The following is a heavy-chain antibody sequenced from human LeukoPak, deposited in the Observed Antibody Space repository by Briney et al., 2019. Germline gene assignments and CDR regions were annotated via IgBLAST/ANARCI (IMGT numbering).Heavy chain of an antibody. J-gene: IGHJ4*02. CDR1: GFTFSIFS. V-gene: IGHV3-21*01. Sequence: PGGSLRLSCSAPGFTFSIFSMNWVRQAPGKGLEWLSSITSSSNYIYYADSVKGRFTISRDNVQNSLYLQMNSLRAEDTAMYYCARDRGYFDNWGQGTLVTVSS. CDR2: ITSSSNYI. CDR3: ARDRGYFDN.